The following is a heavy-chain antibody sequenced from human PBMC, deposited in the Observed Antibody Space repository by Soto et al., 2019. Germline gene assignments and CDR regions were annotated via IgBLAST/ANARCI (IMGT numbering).Heavy chain of an antibody. CDR1: GGSISSGGYS. CDR2: IYHSGST. D-gene: IGHD4-17*01. V-gene: IGHV4-30-2*01. Sequence: PSETLSLTCAVSGGSISSGGYSWSWIRQPPGKGLEWIGYIYHSGSTYYNPSLKSRVTISVDRSKNQFSLKLSSVTAADTAVYYCARESDYGDYGEYYFDYWGQGTLVTVSS. J-gene: IGHJ4*02. CDR3: ARESDYGDYGEYYFDY.